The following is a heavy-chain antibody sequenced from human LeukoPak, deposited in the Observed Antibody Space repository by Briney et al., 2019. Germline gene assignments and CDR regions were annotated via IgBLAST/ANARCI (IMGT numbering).Heavy chain of an antibody. Sequence: ASVKVSCKASGYTFTSYAMHWVRQAPGQRLEWMGWINAGNGNTKYSQKFQGRVTITRDTSASTAYMELSSLRSEGTAVYYCARLCGGDCYSEFDYWGQGTLVTVSS. D-gene: IGHD2-21*02. CDR2: INAGNGNT. CDR3: ARLCGGDCYSEFDY. V-gene: IGHV1-3*01. CDR1: GYTFTSYA. J-gene: IGHJ4*02.